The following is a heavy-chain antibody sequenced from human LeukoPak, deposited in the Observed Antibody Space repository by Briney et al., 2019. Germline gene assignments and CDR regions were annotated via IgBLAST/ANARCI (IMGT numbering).Heavy chain of an antibody. Sequence: PSETLSLTCTVSGGSISSDDYYWSWIRQPPGKGLEWIGYFYYSGSTYYNPSLKSRVTISVDTSKNQFSLKLSSVTAADTAVYYCARPYYYDSRIDPWGQGTLVTVSS. CDR3: ARPYYYDSRIDP. CDR1: GGSISSDDYY. J-gene: IGHJ5*02. D-gene: IGHD3-22*01. V-gene: IGHV4-30-4*01. CDR2: FYYSGST.